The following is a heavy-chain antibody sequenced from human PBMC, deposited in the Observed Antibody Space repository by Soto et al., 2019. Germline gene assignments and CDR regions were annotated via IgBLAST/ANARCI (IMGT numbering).Heavy chain of an antibody. J-gene: IGHJ5*02. CDR3: ARGLKRDFWSGYYHNWFDP. Sequence: SETLSLTCAVYGGSFSGYYWSWIRQPPGKGLEWIGEINHSGSTNYNPSLKSRVTISVDTSKNQFSLKLSSVTAADTAVYYCARGLKRDFWSGYYHNWFDPWGQGTLVTVSS. CDR1: GGSFSGYY. D-gene: IGHD3-3*01. V-gene: IGHV4-34*01. CDR2: INHSGST.